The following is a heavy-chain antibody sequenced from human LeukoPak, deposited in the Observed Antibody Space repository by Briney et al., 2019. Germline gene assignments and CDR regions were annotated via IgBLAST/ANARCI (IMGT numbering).Heavy chain of an antibody. CDR2: LYHSDSA. V-gene: IGHV4-38-2*01. J-gene: IGHJ6*03. CDR1: GYSISNGYY. CDR3: ARQHDSYYYYYVDV. D-gene: IGHD1-1*01. Sequence: PSETLSLTCAVSGYSISNGYYWVWIRQSPGKGLEWIGSLYHSDSAYYNTSLKSRVSMSVDASRSQFSLKLSFVTAADTAVYYCARQHDSYYYYYVDVWGSGTTVTVSS.